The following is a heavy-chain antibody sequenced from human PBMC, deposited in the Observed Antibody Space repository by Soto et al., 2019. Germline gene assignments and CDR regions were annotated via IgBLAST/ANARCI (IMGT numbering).Heavy chain of an antibody. V-gene: IGHV4-39*07. CDR1: GGSISNRHYY. D-gene: IGHD3-22*01. J-gene: IGHJ4*02. Sequence: ASETLSLTCTVSGGSISNRHYYWGWIRQPPGKGLDWIGSIYYSGSTYYNPSLRSRVTISLDMSKNHVSLILKSVNIADSAIYYCARGHFDSRGYSNALDYWGQG. CDR2: IYYSGST. CDR3: ARGHFDSRGYSNALDY.